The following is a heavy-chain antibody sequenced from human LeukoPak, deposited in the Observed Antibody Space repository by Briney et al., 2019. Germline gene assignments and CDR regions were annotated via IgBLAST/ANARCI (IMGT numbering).Heavy chain of an antibody. V-gene: IGHV1-46*01. D-gene: IGHD1-1*01. CDR3: ARDGLQTRYNWNEEGRKIWCEP. Sequence: ASVKDSCKASGFTFSGYYVQWLRQAPGQGLEWVGIINPNDGSTKYAHKFQGRVTLSGDTSTSSVYMELNSLRIEDTAMYYCARDGLQTRYNWNEEGRKIWCEPWGEGTRVSVSS. CDR2: INPNDGST. CDR1: GFTFSGYY. J-gene: IGHJ5*02.